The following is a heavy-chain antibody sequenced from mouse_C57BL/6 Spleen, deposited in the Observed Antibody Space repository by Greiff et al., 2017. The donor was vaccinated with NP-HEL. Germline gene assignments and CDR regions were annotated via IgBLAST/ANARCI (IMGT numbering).Heavy chain of an antibody. CDR1: GYSITSGYY. CDR3: ARDNYDHEYFDV. D-gene: IGHD2-4*01. J-gene: IGHJ1*03. CDR2: ISYDGSN. V-gene: IGHV3-6*01. Sequence: EVQVVESGPGLVKPSQSLSLTCSVTGYSITSGYYWNWIRQFPGNKLEWMGYISYDGSNNYNPSLKNRISITRDTSKNQFFLKLNSVTTEDTATYYCARDNYDHEYFDVWGTGTTVTVSS.